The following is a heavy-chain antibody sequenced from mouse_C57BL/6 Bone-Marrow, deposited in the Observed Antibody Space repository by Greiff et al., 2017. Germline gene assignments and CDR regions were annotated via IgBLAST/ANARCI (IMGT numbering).Heavy chain of an antibody. D-gene: IGHD4-1*01. Sequence: VQLQQSGAELARPGASVKLSCTASGYTFTSYGISWVKQRTGQGLEWIGEIYPRSGNTYYNEKFKGKATLTADKSSSTAYMELRSLTSEDSAVYFGERSGLGPYYFDYWGQGTTLTVSS. V-gene: IGHV1-81*01. CDR1: GYTFTSYG. CDR3: ERSGLGPYYFDY. CDR2: IYPRSGNT. J-gene: IGHJ2*01.